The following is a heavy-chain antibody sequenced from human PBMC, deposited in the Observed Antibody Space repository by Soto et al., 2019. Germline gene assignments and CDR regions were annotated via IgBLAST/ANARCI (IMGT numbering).Heavy chain of an antibody. D-gene: IGHD1-26*01. CDR2: INTNSYYI. V-gene: IGHV3-21*01. CDR3: GRRGPAVGVTGPSDY. J-gene: IGHJ4*02. CDR1: GFTFSDYA. Sequence: EVQLVESGGGLVKPGGSLRLSCAAFGFTFSDYAMSWVRQAPGKGLEWVSSINTNSYYIYYGDSVKGRFTTSRDNAQNSLYLQMNSLRGEDTAVYYCGRRGPAVGVTGPSDYWGQGTLGIVSS.